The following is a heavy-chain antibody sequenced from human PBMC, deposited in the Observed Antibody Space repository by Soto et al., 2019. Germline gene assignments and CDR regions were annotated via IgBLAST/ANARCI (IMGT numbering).Heavy chain of an antibody. Sequence: EGSLRLSCAASGFTFSSYAMHWVRQAPGKGLEWVAVISYDGSNKYYADSVKGRFTISRDNSKNTLYLQMNSLRAEDTAVYYCALLDYYDSSVYYFDYWGQGNLVTVSS. CDR3: ALLDYYDSSVYYFDY. CDR1: GFTFSSYA. CDR2: ISYDGSNK. J-gene: IGHJ4*02. V-gene: IGHV3-30-3*01. D-gene: IGHD3-22*01.